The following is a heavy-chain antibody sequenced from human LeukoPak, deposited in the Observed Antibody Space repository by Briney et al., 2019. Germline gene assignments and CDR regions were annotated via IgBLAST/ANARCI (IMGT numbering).Heavy chain of an antibody. V-gene: IGHV3-21*01. CDR3: AREGGYQYYYAMDV. CDR1: GFTFKTYT. Sequence: PGGSLRLSCAASGFTFKTYTMHWVRQAPGMGLEWVSYISSSGSYISYSDSVKGRFTISRDNANNSLYLQMSSLRAEDAAVYYCAREGGYQYYYAMDVWGKGTTVTASS. CDR2: ISSSGSYI. J-gene: IGHJ6*04. D-gene: IGHD3-16*01.